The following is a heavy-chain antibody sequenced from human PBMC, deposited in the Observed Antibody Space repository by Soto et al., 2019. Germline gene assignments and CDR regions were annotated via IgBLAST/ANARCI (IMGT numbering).Heavy chain of an antibody. CDR2: IYYSGST. V-gene: IGHV4-31*03. CDR3: GRDSTTVTLGGMDV. CDR1: GVTISSGCYY. J-gene: IGHJ6*02. Sequence: SESLSLTCTVSGVTISSGCYYWICIRQHPGKGLEWIGYIYYSGSTYYNPSLKSRVTISVDTSKILFSLKLSSVTAADTAGYYCGRDSTTVTLGGMDVWGQGTTVTVSS. D-gene: IGHD4-17*01.